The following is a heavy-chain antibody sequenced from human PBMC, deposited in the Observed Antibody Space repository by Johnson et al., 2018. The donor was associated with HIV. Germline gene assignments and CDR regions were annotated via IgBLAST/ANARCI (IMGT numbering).Heavy chain of an antibody. V-gene: IGHV3-30*04. Sequence: QVQLVESGGGVVQPGRSLRLSCAASGFTFSSYAMHWVRQAPGKGLEWVAVISYDGSNKYYADSVKGRFTISRDNSKNTLYLQMNSLRAEDTAVYYCARDRRITIFGSGRAVQSIDAFDIWGQGTMVTVSS. CDR2: ISYDGSNK. CDR1: GFTFSSYA. J-gene: IGHJ3*02. CDR3: ARDRRITIFGSGRAVQSIDAFDI. D-gene: IGHD3-3*01.